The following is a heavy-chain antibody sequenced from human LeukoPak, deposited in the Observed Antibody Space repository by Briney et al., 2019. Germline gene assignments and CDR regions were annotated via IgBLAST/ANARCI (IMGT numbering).Heavy chain of an antibody. CDR1: GITLNIFA. CDR2: ITRSGTNT. V-gene: IGHV3-23*01. CDR3: ATDPATVGVTTRDY. D-gene: IGHD1-26*01. Sequence: GGSLRLSCAASGITLNIFAMNWVRQAPGKGLEWVSAITRSGTNTFYRDSVKGRFTVSRDNSKNTIFLQMNTLRAVDTAVYFCATDPATVGVTTRDYWGQGTPVTVSS. J-gene: IGHJ4*02.